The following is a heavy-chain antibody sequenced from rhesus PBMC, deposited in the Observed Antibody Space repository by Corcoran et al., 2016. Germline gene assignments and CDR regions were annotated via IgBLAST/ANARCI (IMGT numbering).Heavy chain of an antibody. V-gene: IGHV4S10*01. J-gene: IGHJ4*01. CDR3: ARRSWNNVDY. Sequence: QVQLQESGPGVVKPSETLSLTCAVSGGSISDSYRWSWIRQPPGKGLEWIGYIYGSSTSPNYNPSLKSRVTISKDTSKNQFSLKLSSVTAADTAVYYCARRSWNNVDYWGQGVLVTVSS. D-gene: IGHD1-20*01. CDR2: IYGSSTSP. CDR1: GGSISDSYR.